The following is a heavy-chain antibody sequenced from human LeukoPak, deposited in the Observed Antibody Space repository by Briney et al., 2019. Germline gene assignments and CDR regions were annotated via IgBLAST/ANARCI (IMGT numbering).Heavy chain of an antibody. CDR2: IWYDGSSK. J-gene: IGHJ4*02. CDR1: GFTFSSYG. V-gene: IGHV3-33*01. D-gene: IGHD4-17*01. Sequence: GRSLRLSCAASGFTFSSYGMYWVRQAPGKGLEWVAVIWYDGSSKDYADSVKGRFTISRDNSKNTMYLQMNSLRAEDTAVYYCARGTLMSTVTTVFSDYWGQGTLVSVSS. CDR3: ARGTLMSTVTTVFSDY.